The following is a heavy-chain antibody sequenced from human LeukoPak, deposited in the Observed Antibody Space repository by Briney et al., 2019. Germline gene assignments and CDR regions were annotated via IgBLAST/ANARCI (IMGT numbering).Heavy chain of an antibody. D-gene: IGHD2-15*01. CDR3: ARDRRYCSGGSCYSNFDY. V-gene: IGHV4-61*01. Sequence: PSETLSLTRTVSGGSVSSGSYYWSWIRQPPGKGLEWIGYIYYSGSTNYNPSLKSRVTISVDTSKNQFSLKLSSVTAADTAVYYCARDRRYCSGGSCYSNFDYWGQGTLVTVSS. CDR1: GGSVSSGSYY. CDR2: IYYSGST. J-gene: IGHJ4*02.